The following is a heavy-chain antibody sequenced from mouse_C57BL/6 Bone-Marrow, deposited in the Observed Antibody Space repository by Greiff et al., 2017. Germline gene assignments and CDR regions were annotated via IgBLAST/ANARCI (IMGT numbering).Heavy chain of an antibody. D-gene: IGHD3-3*01. Sequence: EVKLVESGGGLVKPGGSLKLSCAASGFTFSSYAMSWVRQTPEKRLGWVATISDGGSYTYYPDNVKGRFTLSRDNAKNNLYLQMSHLKSEDTAMYYCARAGFWYFDVWGTGTTVTVSS. CDR1: GFTFSSYA. CDR3: ARAGFWYFDV. V-gene: IGHV5-4*03. J-gene: IGHJ1*03. CDR2: ISDGGSYT.